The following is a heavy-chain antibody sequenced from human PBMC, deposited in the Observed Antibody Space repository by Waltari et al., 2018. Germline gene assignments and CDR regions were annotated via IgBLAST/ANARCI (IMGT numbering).Heavy chain of an antibody. CDR2: ISWNSGSI. J-gene: IGHJ4*02. D-gene: IGHD1-26*01. CDR3: AKDGGSYSFDY. CDR1: GFTFDDYA. V-gene: IGHV3-9*01. Sequence: EVQLVASGGGLVQPGRSLRLSCAASGFTFDDYAMHWVRQAPGKGLEWVSGISWNSGSIGYADSVKGRFTISRDNAKNSLYLQMNSLRAEDTALYYCAKDGGSYSFDYWGQGTLVTVSS.